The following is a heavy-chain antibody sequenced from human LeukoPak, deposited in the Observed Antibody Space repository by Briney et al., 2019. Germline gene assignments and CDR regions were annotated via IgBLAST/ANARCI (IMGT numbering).Heavy chain of an antibody. CDR2: MSGSGGST. Sequence: GGSLRLSCAASGFTFSSYAMSWVRQAAGKGLEWVSAMSGSGGSTDYADSVKGRFTISRDNSKNTLYLQMNSLRAEDTAVYYCAKDPGVVVRDRYFQHWGQGTLVTVSS. V-gene: IGHV3-23*01. CDR1: GFTFSSYA. J-gene: IGHJ1*01. D-gene: IGHD3-22*01. CDR3: AKDPGVVVRDRYFQH.